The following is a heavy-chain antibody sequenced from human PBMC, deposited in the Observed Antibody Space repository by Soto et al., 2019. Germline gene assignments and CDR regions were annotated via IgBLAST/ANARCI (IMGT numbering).Heavy chain of an antibody. CDR1: GGSISSYY. Sequence: SETLSLTCTVSGGSISSYYWSWIRQPPGKGLEWIGYIYYSGSTNYNPSLKSRVTISVDTSKNQFSLKLSSVTAADTAVYYCARSSRLPDFWRGKGFDYWGQGTLVTVSS. CDR2: IYYSGST. J-gene: IGHJ4*02. D-gene: IGHD3-3*01. CDR3: ARSSRLPDFWRGKGFDY. V-gene: IGHV4-59*01.